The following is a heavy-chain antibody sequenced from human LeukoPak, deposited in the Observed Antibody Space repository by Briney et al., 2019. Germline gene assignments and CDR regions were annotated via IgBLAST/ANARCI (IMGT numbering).Heavy chain of an antibody. Sequence: ASVKVSCKASGYTFTSYGISWVRQAPGQGLEWMGWISAYNGNTNYAQKLQGRVTMTTDASTSTVYMELSSLRSEDTAVYYCARSTIHETSHFDYWGQGTLVTVSS. J-gene: IGHJ4*02. CDR2: ISAYNGNT. CDR1: GYTFTSYG. D-gene: IGHD3-3*01. V-gene: IGHV1-18*01. CDR3: ARSTIHETSHFDY.